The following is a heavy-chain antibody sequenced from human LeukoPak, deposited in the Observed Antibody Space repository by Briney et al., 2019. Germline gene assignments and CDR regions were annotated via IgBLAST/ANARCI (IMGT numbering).Heavy chain of an antibody. CDR2: IRSKAYGGTT. CDR1: GFTFGDYA. Sequence: GGSLRLSCTASGFTFGDYAMSWVRQAPGKGLEWVGFIRSKAYGGTTEYAASVKGRFTISRDDSKSIAYLQMNSLKTEDTAVYYCTSGIVVVVAARRAWFDPWGQGTLVTASS. V-gene: IGHV3-49*04. D-gene: IGHD2-15*01. J-gene: IGHJ5*02. CDR3: TSGIVVVVAARRAWFDP.